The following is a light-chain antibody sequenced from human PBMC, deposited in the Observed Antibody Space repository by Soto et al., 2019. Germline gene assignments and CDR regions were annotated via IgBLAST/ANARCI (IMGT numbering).Light chain of an antibody. V-gene: IGKV3-20*01. CDR1: HSVSGSS. Sequence: EIVLTQSPGTLSLSPGERATLSSRASHSVSGSSLAWYQQKHGQAPRLLIYGASSRATGIPDRFSGSGSGTDFTLTINILETEEFAVYYWQQDDSSPSSFTFGPGTKGDSK. J-gene: IGKJ3*01. CDR2: GAS. CDR3: QQDDSSPSSFT.